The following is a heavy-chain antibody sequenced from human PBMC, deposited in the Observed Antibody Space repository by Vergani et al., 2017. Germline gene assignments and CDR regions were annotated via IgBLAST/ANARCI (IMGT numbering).Heavy chain of an antibody. Sequence: QVQLVQSGAEVKKLGSSVKVSCKASGGTFSSYAISWVRQAPGQGLEWMGGIIPIFGTANYAQKFQGRVTITADESTSTAYMELSSLRSEDTAVYYCARNYDSSGYYYTIYFDYWGQGTLVTVSS. CDR1: GGTFSSYA. CDR3: ARNYDSSGYYYTIYFDY. D-gene: IGHD3-22*01. CDR2: IIPIFGTA. V-gene: IGHV1-69*01. J-gene: IGHJ4*02.